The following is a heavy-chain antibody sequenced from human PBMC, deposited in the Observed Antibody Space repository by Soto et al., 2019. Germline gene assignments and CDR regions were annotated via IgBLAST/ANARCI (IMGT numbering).Heavy chain of an antibody. V-gene: IGHV1-69*06. CDR2: IIPLFGSP. J-gene: IGHJ5*01. D-gene: IGHD1-20*01. CDR3: ARDMTGTNNWFDS. CDR1: GDTFSSHT. Sequence: VLLVQSGAEVRKPGSSVRVSCEISGDTFSSHTINWLRQAPGQGLARMGGIIPLFGSPTYAQKFQARLTIAADTATRTAYMDLTSLTSDDTAFYFCARDMTGTNNWFDSWGQGTLVTVSS.